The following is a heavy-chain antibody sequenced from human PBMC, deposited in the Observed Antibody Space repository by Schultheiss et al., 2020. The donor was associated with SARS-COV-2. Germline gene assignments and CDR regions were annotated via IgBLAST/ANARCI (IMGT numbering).Heavy chain of an antibody. J-gene: IGHJ6*02. CDR3: ATDDNIGWFRPYGLDV. CDR2: ISATGDIR. Sequence: GGSLRLSCAGSGFPFNTYAMAWVRHLSGGGLQWVSSISATGDIRYYPDSVKGRFTISRDNSRITLLLQMNRLRVEDTALYYCATDDNIGWFRPYGLDVWGQGTTVTVAS. CDR1: GFPFNTYA. V-gene: IGHV3-23*01. D-gene: IGHD6-19*01.